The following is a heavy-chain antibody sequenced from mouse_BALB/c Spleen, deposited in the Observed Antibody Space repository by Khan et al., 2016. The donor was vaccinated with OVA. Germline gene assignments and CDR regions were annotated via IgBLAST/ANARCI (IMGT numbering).Heavy chain of an antibody. D-gene: IGHD1-1*01. CDR1: GYTFTSNT. CDR3: AGRTTVYTMDN. V-gene: IGHV1-4*01. CDR2: INPSSGYT. Sequence: QVQLKQSGAELVRPGASVKMSCKASGYTFTSNTMHWVKQRPGQGLEWMGYINPSSGYTNYNQNFKDKATLTEDKASSTAYLQLSSLTSEDSAVYYGAGRTTVYTMDNWGQGTSVTVSS. J-gene: IGHJ4*01.